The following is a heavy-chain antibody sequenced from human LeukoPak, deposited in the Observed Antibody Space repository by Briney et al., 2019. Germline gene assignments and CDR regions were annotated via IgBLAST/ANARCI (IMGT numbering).Heavy chain of an antibody. CDR3: ARGATIWDGMDV. CDR1: GFTFSSHG. Sequence: GGSLRLSCAASGFTFSSHGMHWVRQAPGKGLEWVAVIWYDGGKKYYADTVKGRLTISRDNSKNTLFLQMNSLRAEDTAVYYCARGATIWDGMDVWGQGTTVTVSS. J-gene: IGHJ6*02. D-gene: IGHD5-24*01. V-gene: IGHV3-33*01. CDR2: IWYDGGKK.